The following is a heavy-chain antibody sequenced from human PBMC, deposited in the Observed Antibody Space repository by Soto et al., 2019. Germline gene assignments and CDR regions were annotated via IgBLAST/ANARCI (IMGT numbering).Heavy chain of an antibody. CDR1: GGTFSSYA. CDR2: IIPIFGTA. J-gene: IGHJ6*02. CDR3: ARSQGGSSSLDIYYYYYYGIDV. Sequence: QVQLVQSGAEVKKPGSSVKVSCKAPGGTFSSYAISWVRQAPGQGLEWMGGIIPIFGTAKYAQKFQGRVTITPDESTSTGYMELSSLRSEETAVYYCARSQGGSSSLDIYYYYYYGIDVWGQGTTVTVSS. D-gene: IGHD2-15*01. V-gene: IGHV1-69*01.